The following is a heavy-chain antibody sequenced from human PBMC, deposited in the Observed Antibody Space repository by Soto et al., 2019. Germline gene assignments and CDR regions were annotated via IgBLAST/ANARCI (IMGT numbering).Heavy chain of an antibody. CDR1: GFIFSSYW. J-gene: IGHJ4*02. CDR3: ARGERATTGY. V-gene: IGHV3-74*01. CDR2: INPDGSST. Sequence: EAQLVESGGGLVQPGGSLRLSCAASGFIFSSYWMHWVRQAPGKGLVWLSRINPDGSSTNYVDSVKGRFTISRDNAKNTLYWQMNSLRGEDTAVYYCARGERATTGYWGQGTLVTVSS. D-gene: IGHD1-1*01.